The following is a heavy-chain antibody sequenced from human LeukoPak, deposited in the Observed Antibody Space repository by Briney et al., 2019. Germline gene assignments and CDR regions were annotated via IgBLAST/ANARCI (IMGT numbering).Heavy chain of an antibody. CDR1: AFTFSDYW. Sequence: GGSLRLSCAASAFTFSDYWMTWVRQAPGKGLERVANIKEDGSEKYYVDSVKGRFTISRDNAKNSLYLQMNSLRAEDTAVYYCAREGESYPDLDYWGQGTLVTVSS. J-gene: IGHJ4*02. V-gene: IGHV3-7*01. D-gene: IGHD3-10*01. CDR3: AREGESYPDLDY. CDR2: IKEDGSEK.